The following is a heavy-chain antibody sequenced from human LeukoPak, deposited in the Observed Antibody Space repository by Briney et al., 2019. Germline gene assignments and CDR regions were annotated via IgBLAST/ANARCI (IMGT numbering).Heavy chain of an antibody. CDR1: GFTFSSYW. Sequence: GGSLRLSCAASGFTFSSYWISWGRQAPGKGLGWVSNIKQDGSEKYYVDSVRGRFTISRDNAKNSLYLQMNSVRDEGTAVYSSARGRVTTLTTTPAFDIWGQGTMVTVSS. CDR3: ARGRVTTLTTTPAFDI. V-gene: IGHV3-7*01. D-gene: IGHD4-17*01. J-gene: IGHJ3*02. CDR2: IKQDGSEK.